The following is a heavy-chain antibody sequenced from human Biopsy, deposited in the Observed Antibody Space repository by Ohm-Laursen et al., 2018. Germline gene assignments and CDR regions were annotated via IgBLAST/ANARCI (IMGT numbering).Heavy chain of an antibody. D-gene: IGHD3-3*01. CDR3: ARHSLDDFWSGAHYYFDY. J-gene: IGHJ4*02. Sequence: TLSLTWSVSGGSISSRNHYWGWLRQPPGKGLEWIGHVYYSGSTFYNSSLESRVTVSVDTSKNQFHLRLASMSASDTAVYYCARHSLDDFWSGAHYYFDYWGLGTLVTVSS. CDR2: VYYSGST. CDR1: GGSISSRNHY. V-gene: IGHV4-39*01.